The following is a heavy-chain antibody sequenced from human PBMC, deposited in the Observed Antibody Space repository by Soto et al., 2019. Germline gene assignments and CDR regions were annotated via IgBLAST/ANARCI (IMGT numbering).Heavy chain of an antibody. CDR3: ARAPYSSSNFDY. CDR2: LYYTGTT. Sequence: SETLSLTCSVSGGSIGSSSYYFGWIRQPPGKGLEWIGSLYYTGTTYYNSSLKSRVTISADKSQNQFSLRLSSVTAADTAVYYCARAPYSSSNFDYWGQGTLVTVSS. J-gene: IGHJ4*02. CDR1: GGSIGSSSYY. V-gene: IGHV4-39*07. D-gene: IGHD6-6*01.